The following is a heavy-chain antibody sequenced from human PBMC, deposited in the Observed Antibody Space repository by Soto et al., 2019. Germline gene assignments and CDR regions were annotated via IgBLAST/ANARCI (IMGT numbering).Heavy chain of an antibody. CDR2: VNAGNGNT. V-gene: IGHV1-3*01. J-gene: IGHJ4*02. CDR1: GYTFTSYA. CDR3: ARAKYYYGTDY. D-gene: IGHD3-10*01. Sequence: QVQLVQSGAEVKKPGASVKVSCKASGYTFTSYAMHWVRQAPGQRVEWMGWVNAGNGNTKYSQKFQGRVTITRDTSASTAYMELSSLRSEDTAVYYCARAKYYYGTDYWGQGTLVTVSS.